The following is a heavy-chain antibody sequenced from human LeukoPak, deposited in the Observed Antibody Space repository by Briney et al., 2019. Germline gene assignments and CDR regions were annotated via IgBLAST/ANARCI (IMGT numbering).Heavy chain of an antibody. J-gene: IGHJ4*02. CDR3: ARDRYSGYGGFDY. D-gene: IGHD5-12*01. V-gene: IGHV1-69*13. Sequence: ASVKVSCKASGGTFSSYAISWVRQAPGQGLEWVGGIIPIFGTANYAQKFQGRVTITADESTSTAYMELSSLRSEDTAVYYCARDRYSGYGGFDYWGQGTLVTVSS. CDR1: GGTFSSYA. CDR2: IIPIFGTA.